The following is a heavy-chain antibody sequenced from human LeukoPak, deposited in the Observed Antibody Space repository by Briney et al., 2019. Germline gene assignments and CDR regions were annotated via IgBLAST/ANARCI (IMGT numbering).Heavy chain of an antibody. V-gene: IGHV3-7*01. Sequence: QPGGSLRLSCAASGFTFSSYWMSWLRQAPGKGLEWVANIKQDGSEKYYVDSVKGRFTISRDNAKNSLYLQMNSLRAEDTAVYYCTKDRSLSPEDIVVVPAAIRDDAFDIWVQRTMVTASS. CDR3: TKDRSLSPEDIVVVPAAIRDDAFDI. CDR2: IKQDGSEK. J-gene: IGHJ3*02. D-gene: IGHD2-2*02. CDR1: GFTFSSYW.